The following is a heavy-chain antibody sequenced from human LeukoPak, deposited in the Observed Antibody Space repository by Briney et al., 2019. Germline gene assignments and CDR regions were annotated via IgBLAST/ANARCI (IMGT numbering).Heavy chain of an antibody. J-gene: IGHJ4*02. Sequence: SETLSLTCAVYGGSFSGYYWSWIRQPPGKGLEWIGEINHSGSTNYNPSLKSRVTISVDTSKNQFSLKLSSVTAADTAVYYCARSRYSSSWYADYWGQGTLVTVSS. CDR1: GGSFSGYY. D-gene: IGHD6-13*01. V-gene: IGHV4-34*01. CDR2: INHSGST. CDR3: ARSRYSSSWYADY.